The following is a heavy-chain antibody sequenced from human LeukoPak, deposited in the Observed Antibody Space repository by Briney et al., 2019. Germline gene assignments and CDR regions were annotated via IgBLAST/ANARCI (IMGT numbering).Heavy chain of an antibody. J-gene: IGHJ4*02. CDR2: ISGSGGST. V-gene: IGHV3-23*01. CDR3: AKWAFWEQLVLYFDY. Sequence: GGTLRLSCAASGFTFSSYGMSWVRQAPGKGLEWVSAISGSGGSTYYADSVKGRFTISRDNSKNTLYLQMNSLRAEDTAVYYCAKWAFWEQLVLYFDYWGQGTLVTVSS. CDR1: GFTFSSYG. D-gene: IGHD6-13*01.